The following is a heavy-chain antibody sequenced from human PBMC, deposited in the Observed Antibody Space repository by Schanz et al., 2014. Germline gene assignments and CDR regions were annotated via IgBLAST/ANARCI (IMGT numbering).Heavy chain of an antibody. CDR1: GFIFSSYW. CDR2: INQDGSAK. J-gene: IGHJ4*02. Sequence: EVQLVESGGGLVQPGGSLRLSCAASGFIFSSYWMTWVRQAPGKGLEWVANINQDGSAKSYVDSVKGRFTISRDNPRNSLYLQMNSLRAEDTAVYYCARDKGGYYPFDYWGQGSLVTVSS. V-gene: IGHV3-7*01. D-gene: IGHD3-22*01. CDR3: ARDKGGYYPFDY.